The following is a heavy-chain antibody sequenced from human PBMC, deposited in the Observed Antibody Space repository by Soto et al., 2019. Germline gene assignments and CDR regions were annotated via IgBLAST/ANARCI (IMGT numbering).Heavy chain of an antibody. CDR3: ARNDYGGNSVDY. D-gene: IGHD4-17*01. Sequence: DVQLVESGGALVKPGGSLRLSCAASGFTFSIYEMNWVRQAPGKGLEWISYISSSGSTIYYADSVKGRFTISRDNAKNSLYLQMNGLRAEDTAVYYCARNDYGGNSVDYWGQGTLVIVSS. CDR2: ISSSGSTI. V-gene: IGHV3-48*03. CDR1: GFTFSIYE. J-gene: IGHJ4*02.